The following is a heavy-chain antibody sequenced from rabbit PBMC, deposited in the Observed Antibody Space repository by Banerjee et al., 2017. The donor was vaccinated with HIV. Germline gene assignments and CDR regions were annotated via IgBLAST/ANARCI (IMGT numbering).Heavy chain of an antibody. CDR3: VRDSL. CDR1: GFSFSSSYY. Sequence: QSLEESGGDLVKPGASLTLTCTASGFSFSSSYYMCWVRQAPGKGLEWIACIYAGSSGSTYYASWAKGRFTISKTSSTTVTLQMTSLTAADTATYFCVRDSLWGPGTPSPS. CDR2: IYAGSSGST. J-gene: IGHJ4*01. V-gene: IGHV1S40*01.